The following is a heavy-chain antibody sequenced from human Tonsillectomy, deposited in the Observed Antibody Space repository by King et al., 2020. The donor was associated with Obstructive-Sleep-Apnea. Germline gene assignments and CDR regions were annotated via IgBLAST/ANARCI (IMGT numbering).Heavy chain of an antibody. V-gene: IGHV3-53*04. CDR3: ARSNCGGDCYPDY. Sequence: VQLVESGGGLVQPGGSLRLSCAASGFTVSSNYMSWVRQAPGKGLEWVSVIYSGGSTYYADSVKGRFTISRHNSKNTLYLQMNSLRAEDTAVYYCARSNCGGDCYPDYWGQGTLVTVSS. CDR1: GFTVSSNY. D-gene: IGHD2-21*02. J-gene: IGHJ4*02. CDR2: IYSGGST.